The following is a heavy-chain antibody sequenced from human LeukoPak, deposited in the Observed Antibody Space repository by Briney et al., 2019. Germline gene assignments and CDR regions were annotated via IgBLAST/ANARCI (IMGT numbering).Heavy chain of an antibody. CDR1: GDSVSSNSAA. J-gene: IGHJ4*02. D-gene: IGHD3-22*01. CDR2: TYYRSKWYN. CDR3: ARVRDYDSSGYYYPHFDS. V-gene: IGHV6-1*01. Sequence: SQTLSLTCAISGDSVSSNSAAWNWIRQSPSRGLEWLGRTYYRSKWYNDYAVSVKSRITINPDTSKNQFSLQLNSVTPEDTAMYYCARVRDYDSSGYYYPHFDSWGQGTLVTVSS.